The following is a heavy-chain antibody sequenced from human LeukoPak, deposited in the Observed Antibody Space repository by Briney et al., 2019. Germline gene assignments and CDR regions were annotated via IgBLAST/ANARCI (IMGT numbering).Heavy chain of an antibody. CDR2: ISGSADIT. J-gene: IGHJ4*02. D-gene: IGHD3-10*01. CDR3: AKDLYYFGSGSHDY. CDR1: GFTFSDYR. Sequence: GGSLRLSCAASGFTFSDYRMHWVRQAPGKGLEWVSGISGSADITDYADSVKGRFTISRDNSKNTLYLQMNSLRAEDTAVYYCAKDLYYFGSGSHDYWGQGTLVTVSS. V-gene: IGHV3-23*01.